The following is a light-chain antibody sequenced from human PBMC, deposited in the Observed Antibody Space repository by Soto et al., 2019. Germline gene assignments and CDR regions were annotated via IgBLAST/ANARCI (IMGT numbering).Light chain of an antibody. CDR1: QGISTY. CDR3: QKYDSAPWT. J-gene: IGKJ1*01. V-gene: IGKV1-27*01. Sequence: DIQMTQSPSSLSASVRHRVTITCRASQGISTYLAWYQQKPGKVPKLLIYAASTLQSGVPSRFSGSGSGTDFTLTISSLEPGDVASYFCQKYDSAPWTFGQGPKVEIK. CDR2: AAS.